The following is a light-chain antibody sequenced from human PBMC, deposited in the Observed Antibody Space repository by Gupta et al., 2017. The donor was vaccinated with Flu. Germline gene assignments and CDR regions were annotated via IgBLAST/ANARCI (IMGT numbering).Light chain of an antibody. J-gene: IGKJ1*01. CDR1: QSVSSSY. CDR2: GAS. Sequence: DIVLTLSPGTLSLSPGERATLSCRASQSVSSSYLAWYQQKPGQAPRLLIYGASSRATGIPDRFSGSGSGTDFTLTISRLEPEDFAVYYCQQYDSSRWTFGQGTKVEIK. CDR3: QQYDSSRWT. V-gene: IGKV3-20*01.